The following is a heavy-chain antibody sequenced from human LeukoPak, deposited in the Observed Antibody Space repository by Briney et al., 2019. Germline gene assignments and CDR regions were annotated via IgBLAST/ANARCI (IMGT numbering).Heavy chain of an antibody. V-gene: IGHV1-69*01. J-gene: IGHJ4*02. D-gene: IGHD2-2*01. CDR2: IIPLFGTA. CDR3: ARVRQRYCKTASCLWGLDS. Sequence: SSVKISCKASGDTFSNYAIYWVRQAPGQGLQWMGGIIPLFGTANYPQKFQGRITITADESTSGVYMELSSLRSDDTAVYYCARVRQRYCKTASCLWGLDSWGQGTLVTVSS. CDR1: GDTFSNYA.